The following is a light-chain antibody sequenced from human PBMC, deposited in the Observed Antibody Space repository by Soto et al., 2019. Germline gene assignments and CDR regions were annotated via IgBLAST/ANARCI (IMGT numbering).Light chain of an antibody. CDR1: RSDVGSYNL. CDR3: CSYAGSSTYV. Sequence: QSVLTQPASVSGSPGQSITISCTGTRSDVGSYNLVSWYQHHPGKAPRLMIYEGSQRPSGVPNRFSGSKSGNTASLTVSGLQAEDEADYFCCSYAGSSTYVFGTGTKVTVL. CDR2: EGS. V-gene: IGLV2-23*01. J-gene: IGLJ1*01.